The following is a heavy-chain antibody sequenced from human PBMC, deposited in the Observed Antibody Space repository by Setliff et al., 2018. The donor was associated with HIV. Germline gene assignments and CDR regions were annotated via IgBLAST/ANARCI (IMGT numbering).Heavy chain of an antibody. J-gene: IGHJ5*02. D-gene: IGHD3-3*01. CDR3: ARGQLEYNFWDEVIGNWCDP. V-gene: IGHV1-8*02. Sequence: GASVKVSCKASGYTFTNYDTNWVRQAPGQGIEWMGWMNPNSGNTGYAQKFQVRFTMARNTSIRTAYLELSSLRSEDTALYYCARGQLEYNFWDEVIGNWCDPRGQGPLFTVAS. CDR2: MNPNSGNT. CDR1: GYTFTNYD.